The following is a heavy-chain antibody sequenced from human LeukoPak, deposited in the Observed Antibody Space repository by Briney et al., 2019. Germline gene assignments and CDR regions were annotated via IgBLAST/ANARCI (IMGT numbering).Heavy chain of an antibody. V-gene: IGHV3-7*01. CDR2: IKEDGRES. D-gene: IGHD5-24*01. Sequence: GGSLRLSCVVSGFTFSDYWMSWVRQAPGKGLEWVANIKEDGRESYYADSVEGRFTISRDNDKKTVYLQMSSLRADDTAVYYCAGERDLATVWDIFEYWVQGGLVSVSS. J-gene: IGHJ4*02. CDR1: GFTFSDYW. CDR3: AGERDLATVWDIFEY.